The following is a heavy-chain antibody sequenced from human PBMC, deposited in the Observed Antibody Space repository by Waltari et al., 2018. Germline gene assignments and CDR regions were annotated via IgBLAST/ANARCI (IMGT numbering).Heavy chain of an antibody. J-gene: IGHJ4*02. Sequence: QVQLQQWGAGLLKPSETLSLTCAVYGGSFSGYYWSWIRQPPGKGLEWIGEINHSGSTNYNPSLKSRVTISVDTSKNQFSLKLSSVTAADTAVYYCARGRRRFGVVIKLFDYWGQGTLVTVSS. CDR2: INHSGST. V-gene: IGHV4-34*01. CDR1: GGSFSGYY. D-gene: IGHD3-3*01. CDR3: ARGRRRFGVVIKLFDY.